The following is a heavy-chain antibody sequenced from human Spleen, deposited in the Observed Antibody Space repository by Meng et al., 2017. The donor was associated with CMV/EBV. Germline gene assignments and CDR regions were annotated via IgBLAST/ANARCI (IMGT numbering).Heavy chain of an antibody. V-gene: IGHV3-9*01. CDR3: ATEYSSSRTYYYYGMDV. Sequence: GGSLRLSCAASGFTFDDYAMHWVRQPPGKGLEWVSGISWNGGTTAYADSVKGRFTISRDNDKNSLHLQMNSLRAEDTAVYYCATEYSSSRTYYYYGMDVWGQGTTVTVSS. J-gene: IGHJ6*02. CDR2: ISWNGGTT. D-gene: IGHD6-6*01. CDR1: GFTFDDYA.